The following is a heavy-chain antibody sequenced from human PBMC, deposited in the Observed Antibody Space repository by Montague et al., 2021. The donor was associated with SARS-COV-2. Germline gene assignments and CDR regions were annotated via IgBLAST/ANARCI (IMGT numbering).Heavy chain of an antibody. CDR1: GGSFSGYY. J-gene: IGHJ3*02. Sequence: SETLSLTCAVYGGSFSGYYWTWIRQSPRKGLEWIGEINHSGSTNYNPSLKSRVTISVDTSKNQFSLKVNSVTAADTAVYYCAKDGEALAWGTFDIWGQGTMVTVSS. CDR3: AKDGEALAWGTFDI. V-gene: IGHV4-34*01. D-gene: IGHD3-10*01. CDR2: INHSGST.